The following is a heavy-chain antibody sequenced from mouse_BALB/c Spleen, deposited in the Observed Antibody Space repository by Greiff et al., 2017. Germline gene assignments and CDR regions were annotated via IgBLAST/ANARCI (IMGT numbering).Heavy chain of an antibody. CDR2: ISTYYGDA. Sequence: VKLQQSGAELVRPGVSVKISCKGSGYTFTDYAMHWVKQSHAKSLEWIGVISTYYGDASYNQKFKGKATMTVDKSSSTAYMELARLTSEDSAIYYCARWGTAIAMDYWGQGTSVTVSS. CDR3: ARWGTAIAMDY. CDR1: GYTFTDYA. D-gene: IGHD1-2*01. J-gene: IGHJ4*01. V-gene: IGHV1S137*01.